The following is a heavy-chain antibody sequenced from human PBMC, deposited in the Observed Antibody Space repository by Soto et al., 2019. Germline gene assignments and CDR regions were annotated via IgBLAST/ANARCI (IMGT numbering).Heavy chain of an antibody. CDR2: ISGSGGST. Sequence: GGSLRLSCAASGFTFNSYAMTWVRPAPGKGLEWVSAISGSGGSTYYADSVKGRFTISRDNSKNTLYLQMNSLRAEDTAVYYCAKELDSSGYGNYYYYGMDVWGQGTTVTVSS. CDR1: GFTFNSYA. J-gene: IGHJ6*02. CDR3: AKELDSSGYGNYYYYGMDV. D-gene: IGHD6-19*01. V-gene: IGHV3-23*01.